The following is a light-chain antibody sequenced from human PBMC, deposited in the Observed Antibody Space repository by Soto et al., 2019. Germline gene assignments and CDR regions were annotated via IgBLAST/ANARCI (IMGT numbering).Light chain of an antibody. J-gene: IGKJ5*01. CDR1: QSISSSF. CDR3: QQYDNSPIT. V-gene: IGKV3-20*01. Sequence: EIVLTQSPGILSLSPGERASLSCGASQSISSSFLAWDQQKPGQAPRLLIYGASSRATDIPDRFSGTGSETDFTLTISRLEPEDFAVYYCQQYDNSPITFGQGTRLEIK. CDR2: GAS.